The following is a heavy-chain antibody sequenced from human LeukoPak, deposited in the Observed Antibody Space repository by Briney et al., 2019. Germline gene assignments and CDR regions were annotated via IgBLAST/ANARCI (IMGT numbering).Heavy chain of an antibody. D-gene: IGHD6-13*01. CDR2: ISSSGSTI. CDR3: ASLLSSSWLDAFDI. V-gene: IGHV3-48*03. J-gene: IGHJ3*02. CDR1: GFTFSSYE. Sequence: GGSLRLSCAASGFTFSSYEMNWVRQAPGKGLEWVSYISSSGSTIYYADSVKGRFTISRDNAKNSQYLQMNSLRAEDTAVYYCASLLSSSWLDAFDIWGQGTMVTVSS.